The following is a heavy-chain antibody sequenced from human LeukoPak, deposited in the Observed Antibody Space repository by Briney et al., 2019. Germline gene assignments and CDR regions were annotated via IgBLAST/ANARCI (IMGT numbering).Heavy chain of an antibody. D-gene: IGHD3-16*02. CDR2: IYYSGST. CDR1: GGSICSYY. CDR3: ARVRSYDYVWGSYRYPVSFDY. V-gene: IGHV4-59*01. J-gene: IGHJ4*02. Sequence: SETLSLTCTVSGGSICSYYWSWIRQPPGKGVEWIGYIYYSGSTNYNPSLKSRVTISVDTSKNQFSLKLSSVTAADTAVYYCARVRSYDYVWGSYRYPVSFDYWGQGTLVTVSS.